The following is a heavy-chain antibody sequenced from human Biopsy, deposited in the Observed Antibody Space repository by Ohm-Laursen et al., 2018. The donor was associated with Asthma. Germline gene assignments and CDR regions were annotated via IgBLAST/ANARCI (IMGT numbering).Heavy chain of an antibody. CDR1: GGSISSFY. CDR3: VRAVRNEQWLAPFDY. V-gene: IGHV4-59*01. D-gene: IGHD6-19*01. CDR2: VYWTGST. J-gene: IGHJ4*02. Sequence: TLSLTCSVYGGSISSFYWSWIRQSPAKGLEWMGYVYWTGSTNYNPSLKSRITMPVDTSKNRMFLELTSVTAADTAIYYCVRAVRNEQWLAPFDYWGQGKPVTVSS.